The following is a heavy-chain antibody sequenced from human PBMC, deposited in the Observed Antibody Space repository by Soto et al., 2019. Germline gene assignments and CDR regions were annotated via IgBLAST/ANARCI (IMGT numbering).Heavy chain of an antibody. CDR3: ARDQYYDILTGYEYGMDV. Sequence: EVQLVESGGGLVQPGGSLRLSCAASGFTVSSNYMSWVRQAPGKGLEWVSVIYSGGSTYYADSVKGRFTISRDNTTNTLYLQMNSLRAEDTAVYYCARDQYYDILTGYEYGMDVWGQGTTVTVSS. J-gene: IGHJ6*02. D-gene: IGHD3-9*01. CDR1: GFTVSSNY. CDR2: IYSGGST. V-gene: IGHV3-66*01.